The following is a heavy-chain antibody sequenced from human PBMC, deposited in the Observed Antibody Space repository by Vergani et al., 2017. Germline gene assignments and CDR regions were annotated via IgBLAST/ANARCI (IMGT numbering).Heavy chain of an antibody. D-gene: IGHD2/OR15-2a*01. CDR3: TRSECSGTTFYGHYFDL. J-gene: IGHJ4*01. CDR2: ISGSGGST. Sequence: EVQLLESGGGLVQPGGSLRLSCAASGFTFSSYAMSWVRQAPGKGLEWVSAISGSGGSTYYADSVKGRFTISRDNSKNTLYLQMNSLRAEDTAVYYCTRSECSGTTFYGHYFDLWGHGILVTVSS. CDR1: GFTFSSYA. V-gene: IGHV3-23*01.